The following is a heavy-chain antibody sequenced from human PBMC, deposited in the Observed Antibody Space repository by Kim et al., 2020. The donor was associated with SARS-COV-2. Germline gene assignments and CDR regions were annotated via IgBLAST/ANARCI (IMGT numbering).Heavy chain of an antibody. Sequence: GGSLRLSCAASGFTVSSNYMSWVRQAPGKGLEWVSVIYSGGSTYYADSVKGRFTISRDNSKNTLYLQMNSLRAEDTAVYYCARDGLGFGALTLGYFDLWGRGTLVTVSS. CDR3: ARDGLGFGALTLGYFDL. V-gene: IGHV3-66*01. J-gene: IGHJ2*01. CDR1: GFTVSSNY. CDR2: IYSGGST. D-gene: IGHD3-10*01.